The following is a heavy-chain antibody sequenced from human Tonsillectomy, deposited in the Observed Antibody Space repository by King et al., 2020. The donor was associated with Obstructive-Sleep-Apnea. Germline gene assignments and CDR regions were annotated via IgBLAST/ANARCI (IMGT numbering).Heavy chain of an antibody. V-gene: IGHV3-23*04. CDR3: AKARQPYVSGEDYFDY. CDR2: ISGSGGST. CDR1: GFTFSSYA. D-gene: IGHD6-19*01. J-gene: IGHJ4*02. Sequence: VQLVESGGGLVQPGGSLRLSCAASGFTFSSYAMSWVRQAPGKGLEWVSVISGSGGSTYYANSVKGRFTISRENSKTTLYLQMNSLRAEDTAVYYCAKARQPYVSGEDYFDYWGQGTLVTVSS.